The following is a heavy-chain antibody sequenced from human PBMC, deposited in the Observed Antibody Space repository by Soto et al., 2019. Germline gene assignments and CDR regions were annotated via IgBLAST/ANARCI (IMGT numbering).Heavy chain of an antibody. CDR3: ASSGTEYSYDPLDV. Sequence: QVHLVQSGTEVKEPGASVKLSCKASGFSFTNYAIHWVRQAPGQSLEWMGWIHAVNGATQYSQKFQARVTFTRDTSATTADMEVIRLRSEDRALYFCASSGTEYSYDPLDVWGQGTTVDVSS. V-gene: IGHV1-3*01. D-gene: IGHD5-18*01. CDR2: IHAVNGAT. CDR1: GFSFTNYA. J-gene: IGHJ6*02.